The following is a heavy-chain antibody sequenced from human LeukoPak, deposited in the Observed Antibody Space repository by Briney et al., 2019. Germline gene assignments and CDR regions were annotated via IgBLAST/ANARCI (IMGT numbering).Heavy chain of an antibody. J-gene: IGHJ5*02. CDR1: GGTFSSYV. D-gene: IGHD2-2*01. CDR2: IIPIFGTA. CDR3: ARALLRYCSGTSCYWFDP. Sequence: SVKVSCKAYGGTFSSYVISWVRQAPGKGLEWMGGIIPIFGTANYAQKFQGRVTITADESTSTAYMELSSLRSEDTAVYYCARALLRYCSGTSCYWFDPWGQGTLVTVSS. V-gene: IGHV1-69*01.